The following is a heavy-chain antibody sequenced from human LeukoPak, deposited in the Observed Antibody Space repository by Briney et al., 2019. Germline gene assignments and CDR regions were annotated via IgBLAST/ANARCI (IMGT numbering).Heavy chain of an antibody. CDR1: GYRFHIYW. V-gene: IGHV5-51*01. D-gene: IGHD2-2*01. CDR2: IYPDDSDA. J-gene: IGHJ4*02. CDR3: ARPRGFCGSTSCYGGYFDY. Sequence: GESLKISCKASGYRFHIYWIAWARQMPGRGLEWMGMIYPDDSDARYSPSFQGQVTFSADKSISTAYLQWSSLKASDTAMYYCARPRGFCGSTSCYGGYFDYWGQGTLVTVSS.